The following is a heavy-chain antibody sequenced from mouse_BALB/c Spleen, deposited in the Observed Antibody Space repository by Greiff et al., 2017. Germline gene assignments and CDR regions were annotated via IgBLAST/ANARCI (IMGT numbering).Heavy chain of an antibody. Sequence: VQLQQSGAELVKPGASVKLSCTASGFNIKDTYMHWVMQRPEQGLEWIGRIDPANGNTKYDPKFQGKATITADTSSNTAYLQLSSLTSEDTAVYYCARERPYYGNYDAMDDWGQGTSVTVSS. D-gene: IGHD2-10*01. V-gene: IGHV14-3*02. CDR2: IDPANGNT. CDR1: GFNIKDTY. J-gene: IGHJ4*01. CDR3: ARERPYYGNYDAMDD.